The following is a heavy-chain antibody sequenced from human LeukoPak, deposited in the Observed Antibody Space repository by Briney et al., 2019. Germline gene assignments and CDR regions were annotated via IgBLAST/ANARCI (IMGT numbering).Heavy chain of an antibody. CDR2: ISSSSSYI. CDR3: ARDEDASVVVVAATPFDY. V-gene: IGHV3-21*01. D-gene: IGHD2-15*01. CDR1: GFTFSSYS. J-gene: IGHJ4*02. Sequence: PGGSLRLSCAASGFTFSSYSMNWVRQAPGKGLEWVSSISSSSSYIYYADSVKGRFTISRDNAKNSLYLQMNSLRAEDSAVYYCARDEDASVVVVAATPFDYWGQGTLVTASS.